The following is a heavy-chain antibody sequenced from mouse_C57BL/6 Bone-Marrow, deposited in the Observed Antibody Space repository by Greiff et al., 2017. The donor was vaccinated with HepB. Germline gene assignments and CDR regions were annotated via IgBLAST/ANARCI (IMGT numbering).Heavy chain of an antibody. CDR2: INPGSGGT. CDR1: GYAFTNYL. CDR3: ARGGWLLRYWYFDV. V-gene: IGHV1-54*01. D-gene: IGHD2-3*01. Sequence: VKLMESGAELVRPGTSVKVSCKASGYAFTNYLIEWVKQRPGQGLEWIGVINPGSGGTNYNEKFKGKATLTADKSSSTAYMQLSSLTSEDSAVYFCARGGWLLRYWYFDVWGTGTTVTVSS. J-gene: IGHJ1*03.